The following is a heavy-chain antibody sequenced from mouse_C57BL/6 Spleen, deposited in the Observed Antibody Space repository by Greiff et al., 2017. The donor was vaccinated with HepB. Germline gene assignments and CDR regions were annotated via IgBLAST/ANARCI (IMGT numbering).Heavy chain of an antibody. V-gene: IGHV3-1*01. J-gene: IGHJ3*01. CDR1: GYSITSGYD. CDR3: ARNDGYFRGFAY. Sequence: EVKLQESGPGMVKPSQSLSLTCTVTGYSITSGYDWHWIRPFPGNKLEWMGYISYSGSTNYNPSLKSRISITHDTSKNHFFLKLNSVTTEDTATYYCARNDGYFRGFAYWGQGTLVTVSA. CDR2: ISYSGST. D-gene: IGHD2-3*01.